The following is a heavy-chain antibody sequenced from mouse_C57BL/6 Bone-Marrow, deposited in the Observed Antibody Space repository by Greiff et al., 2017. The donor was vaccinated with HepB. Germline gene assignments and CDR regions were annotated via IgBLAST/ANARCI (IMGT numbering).Heavy chain of an antibody. CDR1: GYTFTSYD. V-gene: IGHV1-85*01. Sequence: QVQLKQSGPELVKPGASVKLSCKASGYTFTSYDINWVKQRPGQGLEWIGWIYPRDGSTKYNEKFKGKATLTVDTSSSTAYMELHSLTSEDSAVYFCAGGDYYGVHWYFEVWGTGTTVTVSS. J-gene: IGHJ1*03. D-gene: IGHD1-1*01. CDR2: IYPRDGST. CDR3: AGGDYYGVHWYFEV.